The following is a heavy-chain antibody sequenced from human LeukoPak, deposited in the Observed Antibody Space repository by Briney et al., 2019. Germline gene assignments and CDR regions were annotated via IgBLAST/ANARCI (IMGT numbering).Heavy chain of an antibody. J-gene: IGHJ3*02. CDR3: ARDVSRAFDI. CDR2: IYHSGST. CDR1: GGSISSGGYY. D-gene: IGHD3-3*02. Sequence: SETLSLTCTVSGGSISSGGYYWSWIRQHPGKGLEWIGYIYHSGSTYYKPSLKSRVTISIDRSKNQFSLKLSSVTAADTAVYYCARDVSRAFDIWGQGTMVTVSS. V-gene: IGHV4-30-2*01.